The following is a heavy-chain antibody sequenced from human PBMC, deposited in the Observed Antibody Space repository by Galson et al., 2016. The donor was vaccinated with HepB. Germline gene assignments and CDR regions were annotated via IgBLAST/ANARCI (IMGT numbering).Heavy chain of an antibody. Sequence: SETLSLTCAVSGASMNSSNWWTWVRQVPGKGLEWIGEIYHTGTSNNNPFLSSRFTLSVDKSRNLISLNVTSVTAADTAVYYCARAAIIPGARMVFDPWGQGMLVTVSS. D-gene: IGHD2-2*01. CDR3: ARAAIIPGARMVFDP. CDR2: IYHTGTS. V-gene: IGHV4-4*02. CDR1: GASMNSSNW. J-gene: IGHJ5*02.